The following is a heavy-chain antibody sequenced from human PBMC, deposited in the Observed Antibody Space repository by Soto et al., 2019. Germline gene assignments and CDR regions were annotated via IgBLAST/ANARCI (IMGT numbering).Heavy chain of an antibody. CDR1: GFSFSTYA. CDR3: AKVKFDFWDGYEY. D-gene: IGHD3-3*01. V-gene: IGHV3-23*01. CDR2: ISGSGGST. J-gene: IGHJ4*02. Sequence: EVQLLESGGGLVQPGGSLRLSCAASGFSFSTYAMHWVRQAPGXGLEWVSAISGSGGSTYYAASVKGRFTISXXNXXXXXXXXXXXXRAEDTAVYYCAKVKFDFWDGYEYWGQGTLVTVSS.